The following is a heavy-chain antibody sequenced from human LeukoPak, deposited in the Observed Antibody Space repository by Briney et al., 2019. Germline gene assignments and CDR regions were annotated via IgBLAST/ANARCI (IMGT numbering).Heavy chain of an antibody. J-gene: IGHJ6*03. V-gene: IGHV3-53*01. D-gene: IGHD3-10*01. CDR3: ARASYGSGISYYYYYMDV. CDR2: IYSGGST. CDR1: GLTVSSNY. Sequence: GGSLRLSCAASGLTVSSNYMSWVRQAPGKGLEWVSVIYSGGSTYYADSVKGRFTISRDNSKNTLYLQMNSLRAEDTAVYYCARASYGSGISYYYYYMDVWGKGTTVTISS.